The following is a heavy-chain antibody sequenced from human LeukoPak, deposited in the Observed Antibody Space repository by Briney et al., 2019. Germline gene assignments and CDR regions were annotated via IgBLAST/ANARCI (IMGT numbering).Heavy chain of an antibody. V-gene: IGHV1-8*01. CDR1: GYTFISYD. Sequence: VASVKVSCKASGYTFISYDINWVRQATGQGLEWMGWMNPDGGNTGYAQKFQGRVTMTRNTSISTAYMELSSLRSEDTAVYYCAREYGDYSRPFYYYYMDVWGKGTTVTISS. CDR2: MNPDGGNT. D-gene: IGHD4-17*01. CDR3: AREYGDYSRPFYYYYMDV. J-gene: IGHJ6*03.